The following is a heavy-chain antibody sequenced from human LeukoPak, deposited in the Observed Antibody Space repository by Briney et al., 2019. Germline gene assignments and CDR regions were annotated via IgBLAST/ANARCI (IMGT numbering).Heavy chain of an antibody. CDR1: GVTFSSDA. J-gene: IGHJ4*02. V-gene: IGHV3-23*01. Sequence: PGGCQRLSCAASGVTFSSDAMSWVRQAPGKGLECASSISGSDGTTYYADSVKGRFTISRDNSKYTLYLQMNSLRDDDTAVYYCAKVDTWKYAPHDFWGQGTLVTVSS. D-gene: IGHD1-1*01. CDR3: AKVDTWKYAPHDF. CDR2: ISGSDGTT.